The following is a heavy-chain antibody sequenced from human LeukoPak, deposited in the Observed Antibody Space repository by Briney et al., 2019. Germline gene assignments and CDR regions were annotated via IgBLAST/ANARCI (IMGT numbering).Heavy chain of an antibody. V-gene: IGHV3-48*01. CDR1: GFTFSNYN. CDR2: ISTSSSAM. J-gene: IGHJ4*02. Sequence: PGGSLRLSCAASGFTFSNYNMNWVRQAPGKGLEWVSYISTSSSAMHYADSVKGRFTISRDNAKNSLFLQMNSLRAEDTAVYYRARAYSGYTYGYHYWGQGTLVTVSS. CDR3: ARAYSGYTYGYHY. D-gene: IGHD5-18*01.